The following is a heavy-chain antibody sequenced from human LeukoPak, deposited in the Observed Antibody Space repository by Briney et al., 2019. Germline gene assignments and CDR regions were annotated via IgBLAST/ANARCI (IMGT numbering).Heavy chain of an antibody. V-gene: IGHV3-23*01. CDR1: GFTFSSYA. CDR3: AESGFDRYYYYMDV. CDR2: ISGSGGST. Sequence: GGSLRLSCAASGFTFSSYAMSWVRQAPGKGLEWVSAISGSGGSTYYADSVKGRFTISRDNSKNTLYLQMNSLRAEDTAVYYCAESGFDRYYYYMDVWGKGTTVTVSS. J-gene: IGHJ6*03. D-gene: IGHD5-12*01.